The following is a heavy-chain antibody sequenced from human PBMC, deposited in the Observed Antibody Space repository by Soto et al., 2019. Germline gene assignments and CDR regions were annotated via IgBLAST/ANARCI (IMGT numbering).Heavy chain of an antibody. CDR1: GFTFSSYW. J-gene: IGHJ3*02. V-gene: IGHV3-7*01. CDR2: IKQDGSEK. D-gene: IGHD6-19*01. CDR3: ARRRSSGWYGGAFDI. Sequence: GGSLRLSCAASGFTFSSYWMSWVRQAPGKGLEWVANIKQDGSEKYYVDSVKGRFTISRDNAKNSLYLQMNSLRAEDTAVYYCARRRSSGWYGGAFDIWGQGTMVTVSS.